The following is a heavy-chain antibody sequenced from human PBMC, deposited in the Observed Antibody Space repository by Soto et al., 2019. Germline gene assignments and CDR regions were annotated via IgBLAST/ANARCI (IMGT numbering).Heavy chain of an antibody. Sequence: SETLSLPCTVSGGSISSYYWSWIRQPPGKGLEWIGYIYYSGSTNYNPSLKSRVTISVDTSKNQFSLKLSSVTAADTAVYYCARDLDFAGAFDIWGQGTMVTVSS. CDR2: IYYSGST. CDR3: ARDLDFAGAFDI. V-gene: IGHV4-59*01. J-gene: IGHJ3*02. CDR1: GGSISSYY. D-gene: IGHD3-3*01.